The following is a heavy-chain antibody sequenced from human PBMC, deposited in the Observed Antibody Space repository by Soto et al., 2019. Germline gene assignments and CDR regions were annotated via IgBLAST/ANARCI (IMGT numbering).Heavy chain of an antibody. CDR2: IIPIFGTA. J-gene: IGHJ6*02. D-gene: IGHD2-8*01. V-gene: IGHV1-69*13. Sequence: GASVKVSCKASGGTFSSYAISWVRQAPGQGLEWMGGIIPIFGTANYAQKFQGRVTITADESTSTAYMELSSLRSEDTAVYYCARAGAYCTNGVCPQLYYYYYGMDVWGQGTTVTVSS. CDR1: GGTFSSYA. CDR3: ARAGAYCTNGVCPQLYYYYYGMDV.